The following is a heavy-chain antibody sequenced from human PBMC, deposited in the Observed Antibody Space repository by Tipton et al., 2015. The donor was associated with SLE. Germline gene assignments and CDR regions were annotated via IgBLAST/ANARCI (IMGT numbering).Heavy chain of an antibody. J-gene: IGHJ4*02. CDR3: AIERSGVSWYFDA. D-gene: IGHD2-15*01. V-gene: IGHV4-31*03. CDR1: GDSISSGGYY. Sequence: TLSLTCTVSGDSISSGGYYWNWIRQHPEKGLEWIGYISASGGAHYNPSLRSRGTISLDTSENQFSLKVTSVTAADTAVYYCAIERSGVSWYFDAWVQGALVTFSS. CDR2: ISASGGA.